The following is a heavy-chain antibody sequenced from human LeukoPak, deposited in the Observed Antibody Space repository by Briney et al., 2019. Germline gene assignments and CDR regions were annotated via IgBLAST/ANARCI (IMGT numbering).Heavy chain of an antibody. CDR3: ARANGLSRRPPTGTKNWFDP. Sequence: NPSETLSLTCAVYGGSFSGYYWSWIRQPPGKGLEWIGEINHSGSTNYNPSLKSRVTISVDTSKNQFSLKLSSVTAADTAVYYCARANGLSRRPPTGTKNWFDPWGQGTLVTVSS. CDR2: INHSGST. D-gene: IGHD3-10*01. V-gene: IGHV4-34*01. CDR1: GGSFSGYY. J-gene: IGHJ5*02.